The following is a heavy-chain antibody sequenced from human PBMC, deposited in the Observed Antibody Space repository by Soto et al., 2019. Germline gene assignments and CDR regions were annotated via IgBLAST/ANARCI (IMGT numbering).Heavy chain of an antibody. CDR2: INPSGGST. V-gene: IGHV1-46*01. CDR3: ARDMGRAMADYYYYYGMDV. J-gene: IGHJ6*02. Sequence: QVQLVQSGAEVKKPGASVKVSCKASGYTFTSYYMHWVRQAPGQGLEWMGIINPSGGSTGYAQKFQGRVTMTRDTSTSTDDMELSSLRSEDTDVYYCARDMGRAMADYYYYYGMDVWGQGTTVTVSS. CDR1: GYTFTSYY. D-gene: IGHD5-18*01.